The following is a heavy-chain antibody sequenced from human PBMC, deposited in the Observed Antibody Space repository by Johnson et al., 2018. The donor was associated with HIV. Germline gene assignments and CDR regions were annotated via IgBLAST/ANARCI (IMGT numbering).Heavy chain of an antibody. CDR3: ARAWGSRDILTALRGAFDI. J-gene: IGHJ3*02. CDR2: IYSGGRT. Sequence: EVQLVESGGGLVQPGGSLRLSCAASGFTVNSNYINWVRQAPGKGLECVSGIYSGGRTYYADSVKGRFTIYRDNSKNTLYLQMNSLRAEDTAVYYCARAWGSRDILTALRGAFDIWGQGTMVTVSS. D-gene: IGHD3-9*01. V-gene: IGHV3-66*01. CDR1: GFTVNSNY.